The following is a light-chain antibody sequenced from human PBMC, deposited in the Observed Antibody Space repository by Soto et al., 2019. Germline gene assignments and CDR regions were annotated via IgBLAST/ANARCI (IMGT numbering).Light chain of an antibody. J-gene: IGLJ2*01. CDR3: SSYTSSSTPVV. CDR2: DVS. Sequence: QSVLTQPASVSGSRGQSITISCTGTSSDVGGYNYVSWYQQHPGKAPKLMIYDVSNRPSGVSNRFSGSKSGNTASLTISGLQAEDEADYYCSSYTSSSTPVVFGGGTQLTVL. CDR1: SSDVGGYNY. V-gene: IGLV2-14*01.